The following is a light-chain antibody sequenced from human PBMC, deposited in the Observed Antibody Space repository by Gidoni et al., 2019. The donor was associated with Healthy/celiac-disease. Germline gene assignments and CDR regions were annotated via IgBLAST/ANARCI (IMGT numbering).Light chain of an antibody. CDR2: DAS. CDR1: QSVSDW. Sequence: EIVLPQSPATLSLPPGERPTLSCRASQSVSDWLAWYQQKPGKAPRLLIYDASNRATDIPASFIGRGSGTDFTLTISGLEPEDSAVYYCQRRVAWPLTFGGGTKVEIK. J-gene: IGKJ4*01. V-gene: IGKV3-11*01. CDR3: QRRVAWPLT.